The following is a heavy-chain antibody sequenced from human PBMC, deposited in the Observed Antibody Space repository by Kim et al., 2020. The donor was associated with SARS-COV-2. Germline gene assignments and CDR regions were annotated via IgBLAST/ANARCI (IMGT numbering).Heavy chain of an antibody. CDR2: IYPGDSDT. D-gene: IGHD2-2*03. V-gene: IGHV5-51*01. CDR1: GYTFTSYW. J-gene: IGHJ4*02. Sequence: GESLKISCKGSGYTFTSYWIGWVRQMPGKGLEWMGIIYPGDSDTRYSPPFQGQVTISADKSISTAYLQWSSLKASDTAMYYCARVGYCTSTSCSSLFDYWGQGTLVTVSS. CDR3: ARVGYCTSTSCSSLFDY.